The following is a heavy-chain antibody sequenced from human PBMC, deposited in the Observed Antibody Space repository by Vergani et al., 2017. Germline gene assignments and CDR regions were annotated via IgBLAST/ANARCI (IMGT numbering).Heavy chain of an antibody. V-gene: IGHV4-34*01. CDR3: ARTGGGYCRSTSCRPSPRYDYYYDMDV. CDR2: INHSGST. D-gene: IGHD2-2*01. J-gene: IGHJ6*03. Sequence: QVQLQQLGAGLLKPSETLSLTCAVYGGSFSGYYWSWIRQPPGKGLEWIGEINHSGSTNYNPSLKSRVTISVDTSKNQFSLKLSSVTAADTAVYYCARTGGGYCRSTSCRPSPRYDYYYDMDVWGKGTTVTVSS. CDR1: GGSFSGYY.